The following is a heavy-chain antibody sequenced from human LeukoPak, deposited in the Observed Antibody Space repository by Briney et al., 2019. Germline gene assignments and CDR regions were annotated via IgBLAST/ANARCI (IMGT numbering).Heavy chain of an antibody. D-gene: IGHD2-15*01. CDR2: ISYDGSNK. V-gene: IGHV3-30*04. J-gene: IGHJ4*02. CDR1: GFTFSSYA. Sequence: AGRSLRLSCAASGFTFSSYAMHWVRQAPGKGLEWVAVISYDGSNKYYADSVKGRFTISRDNSKNTLYLQMNSLRAEDTAVYYCARPHGGLDYWGQGTLVTVSS. CDR3: ARPHGGLDY.